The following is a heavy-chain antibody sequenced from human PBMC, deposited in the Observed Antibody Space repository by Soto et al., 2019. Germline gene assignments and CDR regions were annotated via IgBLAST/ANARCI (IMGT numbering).Heavy chain of an antibody. CDR2: IYSGGST. J-gene: IGHJ4*02. CDR3: GRAYRGGPFDY. D-gene: IGHD6-19*01. CDR1: GFTVSSNY. V-gene: IGHV3-53*01. Sequence: GGSLRLSCAASGFTVSSNYMSWVRQAPGKGLEWVSVIYSGGSTYYADSVKGRFTISRDNSKNTLYLQMNSLKAEDTAVYYCGRAYRGGPFDYWGQGTLVTVSS.